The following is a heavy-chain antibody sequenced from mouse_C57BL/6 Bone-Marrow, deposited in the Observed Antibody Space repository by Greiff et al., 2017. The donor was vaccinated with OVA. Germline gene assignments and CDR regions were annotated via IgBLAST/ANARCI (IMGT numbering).Heavy chain of an antibody. V-gene: IGHV5-9-1*02. J-gene: IGHJ1*03. CDR1: GFTFSSYA. D-gene: IGHD2-3*01. CDR3: TRDGYYLWYFDV. CDR2: ISSGGDYI. Sequence: EVKLVESGEGLVKPGGSLKLSCAASGFTFSSYAMSWVRQTPEKRLEWVAYISSGGDYINYADTVKGRFTISRDNARNTLYLQMSSLKSEDTAMYYCTRDGYYLWYFDVWGTGTTVTVSS.